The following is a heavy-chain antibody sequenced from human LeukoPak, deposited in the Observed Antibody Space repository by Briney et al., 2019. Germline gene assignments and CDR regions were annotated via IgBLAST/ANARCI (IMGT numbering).Heavy chain of an antibody. D-gene: IGHD3-22*01. Sequence: PGGSLRLSCAASGFTFSTYEMNWVRQVPGKGLEWVSYISGSGTTIYYADSVKGRFAISRDNTKNSMYLQMNSLKTEDTAVYYCTRAEYYYDSSGYYLSDNWFDPWGQGTLVTVSS. CDR3: TRAEYYYDSSGYYLSDNWFDP. CDR2: ISGSGTTI. J-gene: IGHJ5*02. V-gene: IGHV3-48*03. CDR1: GFTFSTYE.